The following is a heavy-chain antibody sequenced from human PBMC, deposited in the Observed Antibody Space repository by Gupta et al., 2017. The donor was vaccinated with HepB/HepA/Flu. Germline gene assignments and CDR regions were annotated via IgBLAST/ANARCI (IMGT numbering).Heavy chain of an antibody. CDR2: ISYSGTT. J-gene: IGHJ5*02. CDR1: GDSIRNTF. Sequence: QVQLQESGPGLEKPSETLSLTCTVSGDSIRNTFWSWIRQPPGKGLDWIAFISYSGTTNYNPALRSRVTVSVDTAKNQLSLRLSSVTAADTAVYYCVRHGHSGFDAWGQGALVTVSS. CDR3: VRHGHSGFDA. V-gene: IGHV4-59*08. D-gene: IGHD1-26*01.